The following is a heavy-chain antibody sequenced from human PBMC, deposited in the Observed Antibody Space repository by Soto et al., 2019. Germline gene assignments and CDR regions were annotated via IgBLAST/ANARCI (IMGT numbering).Heavy chain of an antibody. CDR3: ARESLVLGDWYYGMDV. J-gene: IGHJ6*02. Sequence: SQTLSVTCAISGDSVSSNSAACNWIRQSPSRGLEWLGRTYYRSKWYNDYAVSVKSRITINPDTSKNQFSLQLNSVTPEDTAMYYCARESLVLGDWYYGMDVWGQGTTVTVSS. CDR2: TYYRSKWYN. CDR1: GDSVSSNSAA. D-gene: IGHD2-21*02. V-gene: IGHV6-1*01.